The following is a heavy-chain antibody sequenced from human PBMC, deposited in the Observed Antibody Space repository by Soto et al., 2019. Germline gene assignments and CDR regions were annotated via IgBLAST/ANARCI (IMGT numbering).Heavy chain of an antibody. Sequence: SGPTLVNPTRTLTLTCTFSGFSLSTSGVGVGWIRQPPGKALEWLALIYWNDDKRYSPSLKSRLTITKDASKNQVVLTMTNMDPVDTATYYCAHRNYGDYPFDYWGQGTLVTVSS. V-gene: IGHV2-5*01. CDR2: IYWNDDK. J-gene: IGHJ4*02. D-gene: IGHD4-17*01. CDR1: GFSLSTSGVG. CDR3: AHRNYGDYPFDY.